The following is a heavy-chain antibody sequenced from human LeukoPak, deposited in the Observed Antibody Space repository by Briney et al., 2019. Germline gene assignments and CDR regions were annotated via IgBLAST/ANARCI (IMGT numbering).Heavy chain of an antibody. CDR3: AKGGSYDDAFDI. CDR2: ISSGGTYK. D-gene: IGHD1-26*01. J-gene: IGHJ3*02. Sequence: GGSLRLSCAASGFTFSDYTMNWVRQAPGKGLEWVSSISSGGTYKYYADSVKGRFTISRDNAQNSLYLQMNSLRAEDTAVYYCAKGGSYDDAFDIWGQGTMVTVSS. CDR1: GFTFSDYT. V-gene: IGHV3-21*04.